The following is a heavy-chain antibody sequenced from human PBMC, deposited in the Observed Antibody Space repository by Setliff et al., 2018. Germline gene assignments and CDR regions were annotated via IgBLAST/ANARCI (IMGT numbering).Heavy chain of an antibody. V-gene: IGHV3-21*01. D-gene: IGHD6-19*01. CDR1: GFNFNTHT. Sequence: PGGSLRLSCAAFGFNFNTHTLSWVRQAPGKGLEWVSAISGNSYYINYVDSVKGRFTVSRDNDRNSVSLQMNSLRAEDTGVYYCVAGRMWLPVGDYWGQGALVTV. CDR3: VAGRMWLPVGDY. J-gene: IGHJ4*02. CDR2: ISGNSYYI.